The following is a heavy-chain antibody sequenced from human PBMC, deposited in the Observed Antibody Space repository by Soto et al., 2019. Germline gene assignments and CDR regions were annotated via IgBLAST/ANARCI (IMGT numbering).Heavy chain of an antibody. D-gene: IGHD2-15*01. V-gene: IGHV3-11*01. CDR2: ISSSGRTI. CDR3: ASSYRATPHAFDI. J-gene: IGHJ3*02. CDR1: GFTFSDYY. Sequence: QVQLVESGGGLVKPGGSLRLSCAASGFTFSDYYMSWIRQAPGKGLEWVSYISSSGRTIYYADSVKGRFTISRDNAKNSLYLQMNSLRAEDTAVYYFASSYRATPHAFDIWGQGTMVTVSS.